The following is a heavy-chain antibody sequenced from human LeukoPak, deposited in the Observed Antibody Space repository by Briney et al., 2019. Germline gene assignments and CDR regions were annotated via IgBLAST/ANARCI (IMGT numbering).Heavy chain of an antibody. CDR2: IRYDGTNK. CDR1: GFTFRSYG. V-gene: IGHV3-30*02. J-gene: IGHJ4*02. Sequence: GGSLRLSCAASGFTFRSYGMHWVRQAPGKGLEWVAIIRYDGTNKYYTDSVQGRFTISRDNSKNTLYLQMISLRAEDTAVYYCARGPEKSLRYYFHYWGQGTLVTVSS. CDR3: ARGPEKSLRYYFHY.